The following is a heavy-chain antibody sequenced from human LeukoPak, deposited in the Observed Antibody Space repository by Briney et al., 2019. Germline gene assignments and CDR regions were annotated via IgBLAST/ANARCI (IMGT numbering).Heavy chain of an antibody. CDR1: GFTFSSYA. Sequence: SGGSLRLSCAASGFTFSSYAMHWVRQAPGKGLEWVAVISYGRSNKYYADSVKGRFTISRDNAKNTLYLQMNSLRAEDTAVYYCAKGGRPAGLDHWGQGTLVTVS. CDR2: ISYGRSNK. D-gene: IGHD1-1*01. V-gene: IGHV3-30-3*01. J-gene: IGHJ4*02. CDR3: AKGGRPAGLDH.